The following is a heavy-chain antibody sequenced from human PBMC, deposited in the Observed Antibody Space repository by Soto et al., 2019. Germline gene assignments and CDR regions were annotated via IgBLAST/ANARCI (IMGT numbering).Heavy chain of an antibody. Sequence: SVKVSCKASGYIFVNYGISWVRQAPGQGLEWMGWISPYTGNTHSATKIQGRLTMTTDTSTSTAYMDLGSLTSDDTAVYYCVMVDNYVTPTPQDVWGQGTTVTVSS. CDR3: VMVDNYVTPTPQDV. CDR2: ISPYTGNT. V-gene: IGHV1-18*01. CDR1: GYIFVNYG. J-gene: IGHJ6*02. D-gene: IGHD3-16*01.